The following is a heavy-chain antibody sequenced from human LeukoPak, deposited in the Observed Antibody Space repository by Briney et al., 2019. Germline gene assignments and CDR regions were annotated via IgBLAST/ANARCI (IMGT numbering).Heavy chain of an antibody. Sequence: SETLSLTCTVSGGSISSYYWSWIRQPPGKGLEWIGYIYYSGSTNYNPSLKSRVTISLDTSKNQFSLKLSSVTAADTAVYYCARGTGYSSRKNWFDPWGQGTLVTVSS. CDR2: IYYSGST. J-gene: IGHJ5*02. CDR3: ARGTGYSSRKNWFDP. V-gene: IGHV4-59*01. CDR1: GGSISSYY. D-gene: IGHD6-13*01.